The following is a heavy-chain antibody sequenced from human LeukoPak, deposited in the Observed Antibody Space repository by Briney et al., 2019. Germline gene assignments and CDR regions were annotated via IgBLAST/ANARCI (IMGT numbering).Heavy chain of an antibody. CDR1: GFIFSSCA. V-gene: IGHV3-23*01. CDR2: ITAGGSGTT. Sequence: PGGSLRLSCAASGFIFSSCAMTWVRQAPGKGLEWVGGITAGGSGTTYYADSVKGRFTISGDISKNTVYLEMHSLRAEDTARYYRAKGRAGGWHGGDCWGQGTLVTVSS. J-gene: IGHJ4*02. D-gene: IGHD6-19*01. CDR3: AKGRAGGWHGGDC.